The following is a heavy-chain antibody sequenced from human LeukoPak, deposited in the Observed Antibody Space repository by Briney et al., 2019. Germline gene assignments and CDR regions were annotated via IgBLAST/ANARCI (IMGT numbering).Heavy chain of an antibody. CDR1: DDPINSGVYY. V-gene: IGHV4-61*09. CDR2: IYTSGTT. CDR3: ARAKKRSGRSRNFYLDV. J-gene: IGHJ6*03. D-gene: IGHD1-26*01. Sequence: PSETLSLTCTVSDDPINSGVYYWNWIRQPAGKGLEWIDHIYTSGTTTNSNPSLKSRVAMSLDTSKNHFSLKPSSVTAADTAVYYCARAKKRSGRSRNFYLDVWGKGTTVTVSS.